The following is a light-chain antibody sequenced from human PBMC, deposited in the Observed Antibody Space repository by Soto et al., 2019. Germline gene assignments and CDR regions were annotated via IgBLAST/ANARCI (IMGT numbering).Light chain of an antibody. CDR3: QQRSGWPPLFT. CDR1: QSVSSY. J-gene: IGKJ3*01. CDR2: DAS. Sequence: EIVLTQSPATLYLSPGETATLSCRASQSVSSYLAWYQQRPGQPPRLLIYDASNRATGIPARFSGSGSGTDFTLTISSLEPEDFAIYYCQQRSGWPPLFTFGPGTKVDI. V-gene: IGKV3-11*01.